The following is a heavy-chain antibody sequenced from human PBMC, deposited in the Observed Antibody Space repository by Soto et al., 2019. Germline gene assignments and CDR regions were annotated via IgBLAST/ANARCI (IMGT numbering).Heavy chain of an antibody. CDR3: ARVKILPVAGPYDY. Sequence: ASVKVSCKASGYCFTAYYIHWVRQAPGQGLEWMGWVNPNSGGTSYAQKFQGRVTMARDTSSSTAYMELSRLRSDDTAMYYCARVKILPVAGPYDYWGQGTLVTVSS. V-gene: IGHV1-2*02. D-gene: IGHD6-13*01. J-gene: IGHJ4*02. CDR2: VNPNSGGT. CDR1: GYCFTAYY.